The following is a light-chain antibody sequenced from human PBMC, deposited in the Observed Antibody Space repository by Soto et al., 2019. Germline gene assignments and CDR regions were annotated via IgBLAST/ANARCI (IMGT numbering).Light chain of an antibody. J-gene: IGLJ1*01. CDR1: SSDVGGYNY. CDR2: EVS. V-gene: IGLV2-14*01. Sequence: QSALTQPASVSGSPGQSITISCTGTSSDVGGYNYVSWYQQHPGKAPKLMIYEVSNRPSGVSNRFSGSKSGNTASLTISGLQAEDEGHYYCSSYISSSTPYVFGTGTKLTVL. CDR3: SSYISSSTPYV.